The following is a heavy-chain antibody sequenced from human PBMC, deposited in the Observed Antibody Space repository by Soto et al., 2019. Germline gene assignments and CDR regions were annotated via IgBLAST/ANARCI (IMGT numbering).Heavy chain of an antibody. D-gene: IGHD3-16*01. CDR3: ATFAPPNSHVGGWFDP. CDR1: GYTLTELS. J-gene: IGHJ5*02. Sequence: QVQLVQSGAEVKKPGASVKVSCKVSGYTLTELSMHWVRQAPGKGLEWMGGFDPEDGETIYAQKFQGRVTMTGDTSTDTAYMELSSLRSEDTAVYYCATFAPPNSHVGGWFDPWGQGTLVTVSS. V-gene: IGHV1-24*01. CDR2: FDPEDGET.